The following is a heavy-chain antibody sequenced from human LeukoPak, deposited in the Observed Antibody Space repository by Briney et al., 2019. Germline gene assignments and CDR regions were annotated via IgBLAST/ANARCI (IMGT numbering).Heavy chain of an antibody. V-gene: IGHV4-59*01. D-gene: IGHD2-8*01. J-gene: IGHJ5*02. CDR3: ARLYGNWFDP. Sequence: SETLSLTCTVSGGSISSYYWSWIRQRPGKGLEWIEYIYYSGSTNYNPSLKSRVTISVDTSKNQFSLKLSSVTAADTAVYYCARLYGNWFDPWGQGALVTVSS. CDR2: IYYSGST. CDR1: GGSISSYY.